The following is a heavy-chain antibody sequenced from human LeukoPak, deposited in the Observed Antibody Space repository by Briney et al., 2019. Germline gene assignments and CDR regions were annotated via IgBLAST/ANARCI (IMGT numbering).Heavy chain of an antibody. Sequence: GGSLRLSCAASGFTFSSYGMHWVRQAPGKGLEWVAVIWYDGSNKYYADSVKGRFTISRDNSKNTLYLQMNSLRAEDTAVYYCARVLGAVVTAIPVYYYYYYGMDVWGQGTTVTVSS. J-gene: IGHJ6*02. V-gene: IGHV3-33*01. CDR3: ARVLGAVVTAIPVYYYYYYGMDV. CDR1: GFTFSSYG. CDR2: IWYDGSNK. D-gene: IGHD2-21*02.